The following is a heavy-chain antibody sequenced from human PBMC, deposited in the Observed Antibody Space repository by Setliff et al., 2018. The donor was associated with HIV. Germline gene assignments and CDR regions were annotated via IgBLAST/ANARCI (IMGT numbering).Heavy chain of an antibody. D-gene: IGHD7-27*01. CDR2: IVPILGIA. CDR3: ARIPTGGAFDT. CDR1: GGTFTNSA. Sequence: SVKVSCKASGGTFTNSAIGWVRQAPGQGLEWMGAIVPILGIANSAQKFQGRVTITTDESTNTAYMELSSLRSEDTAVYYCARIPTGGAFDTWGQGTVVTVSS. V-gene: IGHV1-69*10. J-gene: IGHJ3*02.